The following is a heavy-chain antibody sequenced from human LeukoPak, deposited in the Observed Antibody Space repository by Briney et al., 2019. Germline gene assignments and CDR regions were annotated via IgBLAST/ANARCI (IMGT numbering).Heavy chain of an antibody. Sequence: ASVKVSCKASGYTFTSYGISWVRQAPGQGLEWMGWISAYNVNTNYAQKLQGRVTMTTDTSTSTAYMELRSLRSDDTAVYYCARDLYCSGGSCYFGYYYYYGMDVWGQGTTVTVSS. CDR1: GYTFTSYG. J-gene: IGHJ6*02. CDR3: ARDLYCSGGSCYFGYYYYYGMDV. CDR2: ISAYNVNT. D-gene: IGHD2-15*01. V-gene: IGHV1-18*01.